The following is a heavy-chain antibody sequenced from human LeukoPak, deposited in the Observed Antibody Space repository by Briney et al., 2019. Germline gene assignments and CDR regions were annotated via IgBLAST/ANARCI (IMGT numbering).Heavy chain of an antibody. CDR1: GGSISSYY. CDR3: ARGVGRSPRSNWFDP. D-gene: IGHD3-10*01. V-gene: IGHV4-59*08. CDR2: IYYSGST. Sequence: SETLSLTCTVSGGSISSYYWSWIRQPPGKGLEWIGYIYYSGSTNYNPSLKSRVTISVDTSKNQFSLKLSSVTAADTAVYYCARGVGRSPRSNWFDPWGQGTLVTVSS. J-gene: IGHJ5*02.